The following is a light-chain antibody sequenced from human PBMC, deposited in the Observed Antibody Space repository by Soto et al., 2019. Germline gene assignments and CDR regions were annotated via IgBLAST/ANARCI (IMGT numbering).Light chain of an antibody. CDR1: QSISSW. Sequence: DIQMTQSPSTLSASVGDRVTITCRASQSISSWLAWYQQKPGKVPKLLIYKASSLESGVPSRFSGRGSGTEFTLTSSRLQPDDFATYYCQQYNSYSPTFGQGTKVEIK. V-gene: IGKV1-5*03. CDR3: QQYNSYSPT. CDR2: KAS. J-gene: IGKJ1*01.